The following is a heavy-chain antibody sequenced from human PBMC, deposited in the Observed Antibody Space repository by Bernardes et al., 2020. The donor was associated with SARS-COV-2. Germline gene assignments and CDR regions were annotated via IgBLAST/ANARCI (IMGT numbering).Heavy chain of an antibody. CDR3: ARDRRFLEWFDYYYYGMDV. CDR1: GFTFSSYE. J-gene: IGHJ6*02. V-gene: IGHV3-48*03. D-gene: IGHD3-3*01. CDR2: ISSSGSTI. Sequence: GGSLRLSCAASGFTFSSYEMNWVRQAPGKGLEWVSYISSSGSTIYYADSVKGRFTISRDNAKNSLYLQMNSLRAEDTAVYYCARDRRFLEWFDYYYYGMDVWGQGTTVTVSS.